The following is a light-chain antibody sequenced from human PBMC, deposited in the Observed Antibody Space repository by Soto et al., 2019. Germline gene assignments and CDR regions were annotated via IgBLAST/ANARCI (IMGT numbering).Light chain of an antibody. CDR2: DAS. V-gene: IGKV3-15*01. CDR3: QQYNNWPPWT. J-gene: IGKJ1*01. Sequence: ILMTQSPATLSVSPGERATLSCRASQSVSNNLAWYQQKPGQAPRLLIYDASTRATGIPARFSGSGSGTAFTLTIGGLQSEDFAVYCCQQYNNWPPWTFGQGTKVEIK. CDR1: QSVSNN.